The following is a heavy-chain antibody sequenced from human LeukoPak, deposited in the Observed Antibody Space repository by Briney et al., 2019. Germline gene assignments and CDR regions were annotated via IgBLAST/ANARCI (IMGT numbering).Heavy chain of an antibody. CDR2: LHATESA. J-gene: IGHJ3*01. D-gene: IGHD3-22*01. CDR1: GAYINNYY. Sequence: SETLSLTCTVSGAYINNYYWTWIRQPAAQGLEWIGRLHATESAIYNPSLKGRVTMSLDTSKDQLSLTLTSVTAADSAVYYCASLSSGAAFDVWGQGAVVTVSS. V-gene: IGHV4-4*07. CDR3: ASLSSGAAFDV.